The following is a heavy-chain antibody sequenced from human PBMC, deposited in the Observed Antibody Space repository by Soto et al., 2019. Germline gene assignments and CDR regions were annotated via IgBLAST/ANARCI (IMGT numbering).Heavy chain of an antibody. V-gene: IGHV4-59*12. CDR2: ICSSGST. J-gene: IGHJ4*02. D-gene: IGHD2-2*01. Sequence: SETLSLTCPVSGASISSNYLSWIRQPPGKGLEWIGFICSSGSTNYNPSLKSRVAISLDTSKNQFSLRLTSVTAADTAVYFCARVRTEYAGLDYWGQGTLVTVSS. CDR1: GASISSNY. CDR3: ARVRTEYAGLDY.